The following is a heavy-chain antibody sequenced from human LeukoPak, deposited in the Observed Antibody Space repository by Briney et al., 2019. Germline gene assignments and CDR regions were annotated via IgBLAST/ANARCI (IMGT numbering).Heavy chain of an antibody. D-gene: IGHD2-15*01. J-gene: IGHJ6*02. CDR1: GGSISSYY. CDR2: LSYTGST. V-gene: IGHV4-59*01. CDR3: ARYCRENTRGHYYYAMDV. Sequence: SETLSLTCTVSGGSISSYYWTWIRQTPGKGLEWIGYLSYTGSTNYNPSLKSRVTISVDTSKNLISLEVSSVTAADSAVYYCARYCRENTRGHYYYAMDVWGQGTTVTVSS.